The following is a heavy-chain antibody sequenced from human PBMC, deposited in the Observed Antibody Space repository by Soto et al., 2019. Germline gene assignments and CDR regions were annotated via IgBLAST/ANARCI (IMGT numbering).Heavy chain of an antibody. V-gene: IGHV3-33*01. CDR3: ARGDDYGDYDKGGHRSPFDY. CDR2: IWYDGSNK. CDR1: GFTFSSYG. Sequence: GGSLRLSCAASGFTFSSYGMHWVRQAPGKGLEWVAVIWYDGSNKYYADSVKGRFTISRDNSKNTLYLQMNSLRAEDTAVYYCARGDDYGDYDKGGHRSPFDYWGQGTLVTVSS. J-gene: IGHJ4*02. D-gene: IGHD4-17*01.